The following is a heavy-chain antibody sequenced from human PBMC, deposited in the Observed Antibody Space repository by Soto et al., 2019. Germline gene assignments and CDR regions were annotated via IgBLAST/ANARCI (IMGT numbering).Heavy chain of an antibody. CDR1: GGTFSSHS. CDR3: ATGSFTSTGGRIGYHYNAMDV. Sequence: ASVKVSCKSSGGTFSSHSINWVRQAPGQGLEWMGGVIPIFGPANFAKKFQGRVTITADESTTTAYMELSSLTSEDTAVYYCATGSFTSTGGRIGYHYNAMDVWGQGTTVTVSS. CDR2: VIPIFGPA. J-gene: IGHJ6*02. D-gene: IGHD1-1*01. V-gene: IGHV1-69*13.